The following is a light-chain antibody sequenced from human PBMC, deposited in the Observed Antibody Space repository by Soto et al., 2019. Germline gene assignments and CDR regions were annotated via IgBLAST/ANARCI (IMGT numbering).Light chain of an antibody. V-gene: IGKV3-20*01. J-gene: IGKJ5*01. CDR2: GTS. CDR3: QQYATSPTT. Sequence: EIVLTQSPDTLSVSPGERATVSCRASQSVATYLAWYQLKPGQAPRLLIFGTSSRVTDTPDRFSGTGSGTDFTLTISRVEPEDFAVYYCQQYATSPTTFGQGARLDNK. CDR1: QSVATY.